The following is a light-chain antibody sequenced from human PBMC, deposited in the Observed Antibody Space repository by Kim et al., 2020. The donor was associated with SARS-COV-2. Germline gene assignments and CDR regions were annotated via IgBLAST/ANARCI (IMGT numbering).Light chain of an antibody. Sequence: VSPGQTASITCSGDKLGDKYACWYQQKPGQSPVLVIYQDSKRPSGIPERFSGSNSGNTATLTIGGTQTMDEADYYCQAWDSSTAVFGGGTQLTVL. V-gene: IGLV3-1*01. J-gene: IGLJ2*01. CDR2: QDS. CDR1: KLGDKY. CDR3: QAWDSSTAV.